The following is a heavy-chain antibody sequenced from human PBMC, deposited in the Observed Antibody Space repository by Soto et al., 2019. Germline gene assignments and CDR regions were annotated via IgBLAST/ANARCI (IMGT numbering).Heavy chain of an antibody. D-gene: IGHD2-15*01. CDR3: GRAAPRYCGGGSCSSGGNY. Sequence: PSETLSLTCAVYGGSFSGYYWSWIRQPPGKGLEWIGEINHSGSTNYNPSLKSRVTISVDTSKNQFSLKLSSVTAADTAVSYCGRAAPRYCGGGSCSSGGNYWGQEPLFTVS. CDR2: INHSGST. V-gene: IGHV4-34*01. CDR1: GGSFSGYY. J-gene: IGHJ4*02.